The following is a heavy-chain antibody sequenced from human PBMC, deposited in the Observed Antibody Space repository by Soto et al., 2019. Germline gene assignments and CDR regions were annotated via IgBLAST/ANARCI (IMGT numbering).Heavy chain of an antibody. CDR1: GGSISSGGYY. Sequence: TLSLTCTVSGGSISSGGYYWSWIRQHPGKGLEWIGYIYYSGSTYYNPSLKSRVTISVDTSKNQFSLKLSSVTAADTAVYYCARARTIFGVVIKPTIFDYWGQGTLVTVSS. J-gene: IGHJ4*02. CDR3: ARARTIFGVVIKPTIFDY. D-gene: IGHD3-3*01. CDR2: IYYSGST. V-gene: IGHV4-31*03.